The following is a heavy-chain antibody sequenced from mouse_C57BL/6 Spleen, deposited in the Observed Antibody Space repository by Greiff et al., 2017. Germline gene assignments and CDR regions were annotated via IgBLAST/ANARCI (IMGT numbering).Heavy chain of an antibody. J-gene: IGHJ2*01. CDR3: ARVSANYYGSSPYCFDY. Sequence: QVQLQQPGAELVMPGASVKLSCKASGYTFTSYWMHWVKQRPGQGLEWIGEIDPSDSYTNYNQKFKGKSTWTVDKSSSTAYMQLSSLTSEASAVYYCARVSANYYGSSPYCFDYWGQGTTLTVSS. V-gene: IGHV1-69*01. D-gene: IGHD1-1*01. CDR1: GYTFTSYW. CDR2: IDPSDSYT.